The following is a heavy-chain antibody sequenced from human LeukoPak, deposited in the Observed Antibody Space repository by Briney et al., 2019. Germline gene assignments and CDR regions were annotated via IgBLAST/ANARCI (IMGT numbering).Heavy chain of an antibody. CDR1: GGSFNSYV. Sequence: WASVKVSCKASGGSFNSYVISRVRQAHGQGLEWMGRIIPSLTIANYAQKFQGRVTITADKSTSIAYMELSSLRSEDTAVYYCAGHPDYGDYDLTRPYDYWGQGTLVTVSS. CDR3: AGHPDYGDYDLTRPYDY. J-gene: IGHJ4*02. D-gene: IGHD4-17*01. V-gene: IGHV1-69*04. CDR2: IIPSLTIA.